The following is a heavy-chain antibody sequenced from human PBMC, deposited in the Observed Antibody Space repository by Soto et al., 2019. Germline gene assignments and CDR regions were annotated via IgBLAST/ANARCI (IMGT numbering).Heavy chain of an antibody. D-gene: IGHD6-19*01. CDR2: ISAYNGNT. J-gene: IGHJ5*02. CDR1: GYTFTSYG. CDR3: ARLLLAVAGKTGGWFDP. Sequence: QVQLVQSGAEVKKPGASVKVSCKASGYTFTSYGISWVRQAPGQGLEWMGWISAYNGNTNYAQKLQGRVTMTTDTSTSTAHMELRSLRSDDTAVYYCARLLLAVAGKTGGWFDPWGQGTLVTVSS. V-gene: IGHV1-18*01.